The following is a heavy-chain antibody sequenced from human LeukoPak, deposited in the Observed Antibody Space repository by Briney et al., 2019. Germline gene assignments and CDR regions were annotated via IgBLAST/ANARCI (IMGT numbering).Heavy chain of an antibody. J-gene: IGHJ5*02. CDR3: ARGPYTYDSSGNTGFDP. CDR2: IYHSGST. V-gene: IGHV4-39*07. CDR1: GGSISSSSYY. Sequence: SETLSLTCTVSGGSISSSSYYWGWIRQPPGEGLEWIGSIYHSGSTNYNPSLKSRVTISVDTSKNQFSLKLSSVTAADTAVYYCARGPYTYDSSGNTGFDPWGQGTLVTVSS. D-gene: IGHD3-22*01.